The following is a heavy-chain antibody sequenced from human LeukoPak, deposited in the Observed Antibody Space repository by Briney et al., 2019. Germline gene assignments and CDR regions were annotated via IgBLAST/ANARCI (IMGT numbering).Heavy chain of an antibody. CDR3: ARDFLGGLDY. CDR1: GGSTSSYY. V-gene: IGHV4-59*01. J-gene: IGHJ4*02. CDR2: IYYSGST. Sequence: SETQSLTCTVSGGSTSSYYWSWIRQPPGKGLEWIGYIYYSGSTNYNPSLKSRVTISVDTSKNQFSLKLSSVTAADTAVYYCARDFLGGLDYWGQGTLVTVSS. D-gene: IGHD3-16*01.